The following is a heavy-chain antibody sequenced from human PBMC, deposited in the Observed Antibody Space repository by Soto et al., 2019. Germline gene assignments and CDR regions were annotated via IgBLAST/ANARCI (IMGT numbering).Heavy chain of an antibody. J-gene: IGHJ4*02. CDR1: GFTFSSYS. D-gene: IGHD3-10*01. Sequence: GGSLRLSCAASGFTFSSYSMSWVRQAPGKGLEWVSGFRSSGDGGTTYYADSVKGRFTISRDNSKNTLFLQMNSLRAEDTAIYYCAKKVNSGPGSQFFDYWGQGTLVTVSS. CDR3: AKKVNSGPGSQFFDY. V-gene: IGHV3-23*01. CDR2: FRSSGDGGTT.